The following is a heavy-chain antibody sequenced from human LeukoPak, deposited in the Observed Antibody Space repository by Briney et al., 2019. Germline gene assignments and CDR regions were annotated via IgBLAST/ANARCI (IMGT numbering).Heavy chain of an antibody. D-gene: IGHD6-13*01. V-gene: IGHV5-51*01. Sequence: GESLKISCKGSGYSFTSYWIGWVRQMPGKGLEWIGIIYPGDSDTRYRPSFQGQVTISADKSISTAYLQWSSLKASDTAMYYCARPTGSWYNRNYYYFDYWGQGTLVTVSS. CDR3: ARPTGSWYNRNYYYFDY. CDR2: IYPGDSDT. CDR1: GYSFTSYW. J-gene: IGHJ4*02.